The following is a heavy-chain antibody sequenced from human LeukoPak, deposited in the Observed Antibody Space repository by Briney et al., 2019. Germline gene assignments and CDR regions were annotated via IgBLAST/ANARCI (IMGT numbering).Heavy chain of an antibody. J-gene: IGHJ4*02. CDR2: IYYSGST. Sequence: PSETLSLTCTVSGGSIISYYWSWIRQPPGKGLEWIGYIYYSGSTNYNPSLKSRVTISVDTSKNQFSLKLSSVTAADTALYYCARVYYDSSGYSYYSDYWGQGTLVTVSS. CDR3: ARVYYDSSGYSYYSDY. V-gene: IGHV4-59*01. CDR1: GGSIISYY. D-gene: IGHD3-22*01.